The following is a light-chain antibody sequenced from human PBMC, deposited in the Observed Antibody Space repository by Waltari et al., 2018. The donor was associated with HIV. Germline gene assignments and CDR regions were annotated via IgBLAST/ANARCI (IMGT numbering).Light chain of an antibody. CDR1: SSNIGAGYD. V-gene: IGLV1-40*01. CDR3: QSYDRSLTWV. Sequence: HSLLTQPPSVSGAPGQRVTISCTGSSSNIGAGYDVHWYQKYPGTAPKLLIFKNLNRPSGVPDRFSASKSVTAASLVITGRQPEDEADYYCQSYDRSLTWVFGGGTSLTVL. CDR2: KNL. J-gene: IGLJ2*01.